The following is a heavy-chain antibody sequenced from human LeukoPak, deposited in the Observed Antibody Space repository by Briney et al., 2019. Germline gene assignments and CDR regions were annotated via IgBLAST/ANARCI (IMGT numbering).Heavy chain of an antibody. CDR2: MNPNSGNT. Sequence: ASVKVSCKASGYTFTSYDINWVRQATGQGLEWMGWMNPNSGNTGYAQKFQGRVTMTRNTSISTAYMELSSLRSEDTAVYYCARGGSGWFPYYYYYYMDVWGKGTTVTASS. J-gene: IGHJ6*03. CDR3: ARGGSGWFPYYYYYYMDV. D-gene: IGHD6-19*01. CDR1: GYTFTSYD. V-gene: IGHV1-8*01.